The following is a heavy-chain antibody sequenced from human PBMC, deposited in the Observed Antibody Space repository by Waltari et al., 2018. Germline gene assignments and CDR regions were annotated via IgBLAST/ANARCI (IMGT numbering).Heavy chain of an antibody. D-gene: IGHD6-19*01. V-gene: IGHV3-7*01. CDR2: IKQDGMAK. Sequence: EVQLVESGGGLVQPGGSLRLSCSASGFNLSTYWMTWVRQAPGGGREWVANIKQDGMAKYYVDSVRGRATISRDNANNSLFLQINSLRDDDTAVYYCVTDVSGWYVNWGQGTSVTVSS. CDR1: GFNLSTYW. CDR3: VTDVSGWYVN. J-gene: IGHJ4*02.